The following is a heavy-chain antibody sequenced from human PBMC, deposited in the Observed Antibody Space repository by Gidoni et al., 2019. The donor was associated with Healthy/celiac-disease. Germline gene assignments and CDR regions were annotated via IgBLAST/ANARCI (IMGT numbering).Heavy chain of an antibody. CDR2: IWDDGSNK. CDR3: ARSTPPGSYYYYGMDV. CDR1: GFPFSSYG. D-gene: IGHD2-2*01. V-gene: IGHV3-33*01. J-gene: IGHJ6*02. Sequence: QVQLVESGGGVVQPGRSLRLSCAASGFPFSSYGMHWVRQAPGKGLEWVAVIWDDGSNKYYADSVKGRFTISRDKSKNTLYLQMNSLRAEDTAVYYCARSTPPGSYYYYGMDVWGQGTTVTVSS.